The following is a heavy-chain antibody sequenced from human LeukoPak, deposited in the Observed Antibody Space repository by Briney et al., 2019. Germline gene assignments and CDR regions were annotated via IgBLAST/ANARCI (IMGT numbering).Heavy chain of an antibody. D-gene: IGHD3-3*01. Sequence: GASVKVSCKASGYTFTSYGISWVRQAPGQGLEWMGWISAYSGDTNYAQKFQGRVTITRDTSASTAYMELSSLRSEDTAVYYCATALDFWSGYYTFDYWGQGTLVTVSS. J-gene: IGHJ4*02. CDR1: GYTFTSYG. CDR2: ISAYSGDT. V-gene: IGHV1-18*01. CDR3: ATALDFWSGYYTFDY.